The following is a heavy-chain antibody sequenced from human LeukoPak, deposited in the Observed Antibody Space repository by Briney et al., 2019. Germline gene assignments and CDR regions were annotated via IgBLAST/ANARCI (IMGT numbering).Heavy chain of an antibody. V-gene: IGHV3-53*01. CDR2: VKSDGTT. CDR1: GLTVTSNH. CDR3: ARLRRGY. Sequence: GGSLRLSCAASGLTVTSNHMSWVRQAPGKGLEWVSLVKSDGTTEYADSVKGRFTISRDNSKNTLFLQMNSLRVEDTAVYYCARLRRGYWGRGTPVSVSS. J-gene: IGHJ4*02.